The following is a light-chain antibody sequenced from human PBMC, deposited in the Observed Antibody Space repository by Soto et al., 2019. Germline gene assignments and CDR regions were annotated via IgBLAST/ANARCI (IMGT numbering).Light chain of an antibody. J-gene: IGKJ4*01. V-gene: IGKV1-9*01. CDR2: AAF. CDR3: QQVYYYPLT. Sequence: DIQVTQSPSFLSASVGDRITITCRASQGINNHLAWYQQKPGRAPKLLIYAAFTLQRGVPSRFSGSGSGAEFTPPIRRPQPNDFGNYYCQQVYYYPLTFGGRTKVEI. CDR1: QGINNH.